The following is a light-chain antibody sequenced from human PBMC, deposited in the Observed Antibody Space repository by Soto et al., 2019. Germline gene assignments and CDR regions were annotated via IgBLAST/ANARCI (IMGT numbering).Light chain of an antibody. CDR1: QSVRSNV. V-gene: IGKV3-20*01. J-gene: IGKJ2*01. Sequence: EIVLTQSPCTLSLSPGDRATLSCRASQSVRSNVLAWYQQKPGQAPKLRISGASSRATGIPDRFSGSGSGTDFTLTISRLEPEDFALYSCQHYGTAPVTVGQGTKLEIK. CDR3: QHYGTAPVT. CDR2: GAS.